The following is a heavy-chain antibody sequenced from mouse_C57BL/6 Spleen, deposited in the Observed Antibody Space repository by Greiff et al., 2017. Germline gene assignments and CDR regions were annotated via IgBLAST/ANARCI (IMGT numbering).Heavy chain of an antibody. J-gene: IGHJ2*01. D-gene: IGHD4-1*01. Sequence: QVQLQQPGTELVKPGASVKLSCKASGYTFTSYWMHWVKQSPGQGLEWIGNINPSNGGTNYNEKFKSKATLTVDKSTSTAYMQLSSLTSEDSAVYYCATPLNWDGSLFDYWGQGTTLTVSS. V-gene: IGHV1-53*01. CDR2: INPSNGGT. CDR1: GYTFTSYW. CDR3: ATPLNWDGSLFDY.